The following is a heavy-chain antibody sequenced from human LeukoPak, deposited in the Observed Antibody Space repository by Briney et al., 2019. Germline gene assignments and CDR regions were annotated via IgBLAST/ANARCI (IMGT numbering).Heavy chain of an antibody. CDR1: GFTFSSYA. Sequence: GGSLRLSCAASGFTFSSYAMSWVRQAPGKGLEWVSAISGSGGSTYYADSVKGRFTISRDNSKNTLYLQMNSLRAEDTALYYCAKEITYSSSWYPFDYWGQGTLVTVSS. CDR3: AKEITYSSSWYPFDY. J-gene: IGHJ4*02. V-gene: IGHV3-23*01. CDR2: ISGSGGST. D-gene: IGHD6-13*01.